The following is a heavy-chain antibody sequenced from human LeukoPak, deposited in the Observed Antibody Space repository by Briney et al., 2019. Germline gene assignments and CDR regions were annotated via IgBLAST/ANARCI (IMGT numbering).Heavy chain of an antibody. D-gene: IGHD5-18*01. CDR3: ARSGFTWIQHPYAMDA. V-gene: IGHV3-48*04. CDR2: ISSSSSTI. Sequence: GGSLRLSCAASGFSFSDYHMNWVRQAPGKGLEWVSYISSSSSTIFYADSVKGRFTISRDNAKNSLYLQMNSLRAEDTAVYYCARSGFTWIQHPYAMDAWGPGTTVTVSS. J-gene: IGHJ6*02. CDR1: GFSFSDYH.